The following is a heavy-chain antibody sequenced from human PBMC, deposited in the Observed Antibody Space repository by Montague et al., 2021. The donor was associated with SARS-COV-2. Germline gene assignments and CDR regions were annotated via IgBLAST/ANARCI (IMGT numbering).Heavy chain of an antibody. V-gene: IGHV3-23*01. CDR3: ASAYILNKWYEAY. J-gene: IGHJ4*02. CDR2: IGARGDST. Sequence: SLRLSCAASGFTFSQYPMHWVRQAPGQGLEWVSSIGARGDSTYYADSVKGRFTVSRDNSKSTLYLQMSSLRREDTAVYYCASAYILNKWYEAYWGQGTLVTVSS. CDR1: GFTFSQYP. D-gene: IGHD2-15*01.